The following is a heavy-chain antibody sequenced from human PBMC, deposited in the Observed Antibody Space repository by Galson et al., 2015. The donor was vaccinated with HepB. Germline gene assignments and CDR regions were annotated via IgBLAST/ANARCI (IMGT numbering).Heavy chain of an antibody. V-gene: IGHV3-21*01. Sequence: SLRLSCAASGFTFSSYSMNWVRQAPGKGLEWVSSISSSSSYIYYADSVKGRFTISRDNAKNSLYLQMNSLRAEDTAVYYCARLPQYSSGWVPMGVDYWGQGTLVTVSS. CDR3: ARLPQYSSGWVPMGVDY. J-gene: IGHJ4*02. D-gene: IGHD6-19*01. CDR2: ISSSSSYI. CDR1: GFTFSSYS.